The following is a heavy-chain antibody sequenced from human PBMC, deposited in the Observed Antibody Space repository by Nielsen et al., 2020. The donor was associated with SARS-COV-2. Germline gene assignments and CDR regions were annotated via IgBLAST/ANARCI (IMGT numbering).Heavy chain of an antibody. CDR2: IYSGGSST. V-gene: IGHV3-23*03. CDR3: AKDRGDYGGNFHDY. J-gene: IGHJ4*02. D-gene: IGHD4-23*01. Sequence: GESLKISCAASGFTFSSYAMSWVRQAPGKGLEWVSVIYSGGSSTYYADSVKGRFTISRDNSKNTLYLQMNSLRAEDTAVYYCAKDRGDYGGNFHDYWGQGTLVTVSS. CDR1: GFTFSSYA.